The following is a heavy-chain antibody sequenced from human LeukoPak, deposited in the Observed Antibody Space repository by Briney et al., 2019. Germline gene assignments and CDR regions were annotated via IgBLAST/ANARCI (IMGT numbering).Heavy chain of an antibody. J-gene: IGHJ4*02. V-gene: IGHV3-74*01. D-gene: IGHD5-12*01. Sequence: GGSLRLSCEASGFTFSNSWMHWVRQTPGKGLVWVSRMYGGMIDISYADSVKGRFTISRDNAKNTLYLQMNSLRGEDTAVYYCARDLGLRGSSWGQGTLVTVSS. CDR3: ARDLGLRGSS. CDR1: GFTFSNSW. CDR2: MYGGMIDI.